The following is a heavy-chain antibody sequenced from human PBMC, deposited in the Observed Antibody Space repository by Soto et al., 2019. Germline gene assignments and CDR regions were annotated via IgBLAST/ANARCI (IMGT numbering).Heavy chain of an antibody. V-gene: IGHV4-59*08. CDR3: ARHKSIAARRGFDY. CDR1: GGSISSYY. CDR2: IYYSGST. Sequence: SETLSLTCTVSGGSISSYYWSWIRQPPGKGLEWIGYIYYSGSTNYNPSLKSRVTISVDTSKNQFSLKLSSVTAADTAVYYCARHKSIAARRGFDYWGQGTLVTVSS. J-gene: IGHJ4*02. D-gene: IGHD6-6*01.